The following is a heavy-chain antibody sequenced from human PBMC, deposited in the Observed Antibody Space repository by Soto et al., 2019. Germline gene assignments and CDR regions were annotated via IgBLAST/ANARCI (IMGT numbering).Heavy chain of an antibody. CDR2: VYSGDHTDNT. CDR1: GFTITNNY. Sequence: EVQLVETGGGLIQPGGSLRLSCAASGFTITNNYMSWVRQAPGKGLEWVSVVYSGDHTDNTHYVVSVKGRFTIYRDNSKNMLYLQMNILKAEVTAIDYCVRPRFGDSGDFDYGLDVWGQGTADTFCS. CDR3: VRPRFGDSGDFDYGLDV. V-gene: IGHV3-53*02. J-gene: IGHJ6*02. D-gene: IGHD2-21*01.